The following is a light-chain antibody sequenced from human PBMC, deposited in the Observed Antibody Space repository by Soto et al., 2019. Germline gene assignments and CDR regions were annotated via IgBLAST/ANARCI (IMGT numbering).Light chain of an antibody. V-gene: IGKV3-15*01. J-gene: IGKJ1*01. CDR3: LQYIDWPRT. CDR1: QTINAN. CDR2: GSS. Sequence: EIVMTQSPGTLSVSPGERATLSCRASQTINANLAWFQQKPGRAPRLLIYGSSTRATGTPARFSGMGSGTDFTLTISGLQSEDFAVYYCLQYIDWPRTFGQGTKVEIK.